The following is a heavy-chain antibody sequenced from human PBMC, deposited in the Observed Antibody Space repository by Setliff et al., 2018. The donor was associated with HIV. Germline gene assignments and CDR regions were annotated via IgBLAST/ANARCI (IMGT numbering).Heavy chain of an antibody. Sequence: PSETLSLTCTVSGASIRGHYWNWIRQPPGKGLEWIGYIYDSGSTKYNPSLKSRVTISVDTSKNHFSLKLSSVTAADTAVYYCARGALSLTMTKLLSFFDCWGQGTQVTVSS. J-gene: IGHJ4*02. CDR1: GASIRGHY. D-gene: IGHD3-22*01. CDR3: ARGALSLTMTKLLSFFDC. V-gene: IGHV4-59*11. CDR2: IYDSGST.